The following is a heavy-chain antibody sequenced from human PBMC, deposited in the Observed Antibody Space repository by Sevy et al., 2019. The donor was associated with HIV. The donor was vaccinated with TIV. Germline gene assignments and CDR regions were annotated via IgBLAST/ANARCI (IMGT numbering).Heavy chain of an antibody. V-gene: IGHV3-33*01. CDR3: ARDPYYDSSGPHLPSRPQGGMDV. J-gene: IGHJ6*02. CDR1: GFTFSSYG. CDR2: IWYDGSNK. D-gene: IGHD3-22*01. Sequence: RGSLRLSCAASGFTFSSYGMHWVRQAPGKGLEWVAVIWYDGSNKYYADSVKGRFTISRDNSKNTLYLQMNSLRAEDTAVYYCARDPYYDSSGPHLPSRPQGGMDVWGQGTTVTVSS.